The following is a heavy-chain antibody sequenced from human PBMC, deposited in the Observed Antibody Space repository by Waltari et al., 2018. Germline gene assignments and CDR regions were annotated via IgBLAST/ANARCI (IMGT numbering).Heavy chain of an antibody. CDR2: ISGRGGST. V-gene: IGHV3-23*01. CDR1: GFTFSSYA. Sequence: EVQLLESGGGLVQPGGSLRLSCAASGFTFSSYAMSWVRQAPGKGLEWVSAISGRGGSTYCDDSVKGRFTIARDNAKNALYLQMNSMRAEDTAVYYCAKDNPEGSARGAFGIWGQGTMVTVSS. J-gene: IGHJ3*02. CDR3: AKDNPEGSARGAFGI. D-gene: IGHD3-10*01.